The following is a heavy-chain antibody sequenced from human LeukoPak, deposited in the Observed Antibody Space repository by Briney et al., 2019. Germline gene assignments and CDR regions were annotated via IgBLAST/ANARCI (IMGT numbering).Heavy chain of an antibody. CDR1: GFIFDDYG. J-gene: IGHJ4*02. Sequence: GGSLRLSCAASGFIFDDYGMSWVRQAPGKGLEWVSGINWKGGSTGYGDSVEGRFTISRDNAKNSLYLQMNGLRAEDTALYYCARDLKRLAAVQPPEFDYRGQGTLATVSS. CDR3: ARDLKRLAAVQPPEFDY. CDR2: INWKGGST. D-gene: IGHD6-13*01. V-gene: IGHV3-20*04.